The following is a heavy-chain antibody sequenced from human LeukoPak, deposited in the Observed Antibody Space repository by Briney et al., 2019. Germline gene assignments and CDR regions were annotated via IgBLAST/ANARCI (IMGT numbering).Heavy chain of an antibody. J-gene: IGHJ4*02. V-gene: IGHV3-74*03. D-gene: IGHD3-9*01. Sequence: PGGSLRLSCAPSGFTFSTYWMHWVRQAPGKGLVWVSRIRPEGTTTAYADSVKGRFTISRDNPKNTLFLQMNSLSAEDTAVYYCARDLDWILFDYWGQGTLVTVSS. CDR3: ARDLDWILFDY. CDR1: GFTFSTYW. CDR2: IRPEGTTT.